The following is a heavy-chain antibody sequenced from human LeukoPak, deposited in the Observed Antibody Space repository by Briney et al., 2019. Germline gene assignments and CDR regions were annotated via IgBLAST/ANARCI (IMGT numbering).Heavy chain of an antibody. CDR1: GFTFNSYW. V-gene: IGHV3-7*01. CDR3: ARQSSGWHY. CDR2: VKEDGSEQ. Sequence: HPGGSLRLSCAASGFTFNSYWMSWVRQAPGKGLEWVASVKEDGSEQYYVDSVRGRFIISRDNAKNSLYLQMSSLRVEDTAVYYCARQSSGWHYWGQGTLVTVSS. J-gene: IGHJ4*02. D-gene: IGHD6-19*01.